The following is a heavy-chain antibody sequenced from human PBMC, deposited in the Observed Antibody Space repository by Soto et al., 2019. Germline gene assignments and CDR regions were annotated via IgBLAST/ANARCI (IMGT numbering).Heavy chain of an antibody. CDR3: AHGSCSSADCYPNPYLDY. D-gene: IGHD2-2*01. CDR1: GFSLSTTAAG. J-gene: IGHJ4*02. V-gene: IGHV2-5*02. Sequence: QITLKESGPTLVKPTQTLTLTCTFSGFSLSTTAAGVGWIRQPPGKALEWLALIYCDDDERYSPSLKSRLSIPKDTSENQVVLTMTNVYPVDTATYYCAHGSCSSADCYPNPYLDYWGQGILVTVSS. CDR2: IYCDDDE.